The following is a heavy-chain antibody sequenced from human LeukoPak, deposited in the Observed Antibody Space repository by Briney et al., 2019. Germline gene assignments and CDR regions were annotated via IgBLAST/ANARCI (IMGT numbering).Heavy chain of an antibody. J-gene: IGHJ5*02. V-gene: IGHV4-31*03. CDR3: ARTCSSTSCYSTFDP. D-gene: IGHD2-2*01. Sequence: PSETLSLTCTVSGGSISSGGYYWSWIRQHPGKGLEWIGYIYYSGSTYYNPSLKSRVTISVDTSKNQFSLKLSSVTAADTAVYYCARTCSSTSCYSTFDPWGQGTLVTVSS. CDR2: IYYSGST. CDR1: GGSISSGGYY.